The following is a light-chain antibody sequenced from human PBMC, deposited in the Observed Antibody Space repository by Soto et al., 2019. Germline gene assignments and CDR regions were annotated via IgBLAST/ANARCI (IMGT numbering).Light chain of an antibody. CDR3: QQSYDTRMYT. J-gene: IGKJ2*01. CDR2: SAS. CDR1: QSVTNY. Sequence: DFQMTQSPSSLSASVGDRVTITCRASQSVTNYLNWYQQKPGKAPILLIYSASTLQSGVPSRFSGSGSGTDFTLTISTLQPEDFATYFCQQSYDTRMYTFGQGTKLEI. V-gene: IGKV1-39*01.